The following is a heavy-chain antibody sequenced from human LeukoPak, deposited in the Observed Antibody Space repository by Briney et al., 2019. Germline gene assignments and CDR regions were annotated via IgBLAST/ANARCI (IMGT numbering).Heavy chain of an antibody. Sequence: SETLSLTCTVSGGSISTYYWSWIRQPPGKGLEWIGYIYYSGSTNYNPSLKSRVTISVDTSKNQFSLKLNSVTAADTAVYYCARGIAAAGYYYYGMDVWGQGTTVTVSS. CDR3: ARGIAAAGYYYYGMDV. D-gene: IGHD6-13*01. CDR1: GGSISTYY. CDR2: IYYSGST. J-gene: IGHJ6*02. V-gene: IGHV4-59*01.